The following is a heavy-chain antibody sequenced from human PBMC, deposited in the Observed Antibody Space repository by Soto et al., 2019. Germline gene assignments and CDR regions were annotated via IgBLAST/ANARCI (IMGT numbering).Heavy chain of an antibody. CDR2: ISAYNGNT. CDR1: GYTFTSYG. Sequence: ASVKVSCKASGYTFTSYGTSWVRQAPGQGLEWMGWISAYNGNTNYAQKLQGRVTMTTDTSTSTAYMELRSLRSDDTAVYYCALYGSGWYNKGYYGMDVWGQGTTVTVSS. V-gene: IGHV1-18*01. D-gene: IGHD6-19*01. CDR3: ALYGSGWYNKGYYGMDV. J-gene: IGHJ6*02.